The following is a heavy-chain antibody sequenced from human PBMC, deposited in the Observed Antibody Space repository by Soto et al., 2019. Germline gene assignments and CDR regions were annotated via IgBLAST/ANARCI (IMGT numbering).Heavy chain of an antibody. D-gene: IGHD6-19*01. CDR3: ARSGRELSGWDDSTGPNIHY. Sequence: GESLKISCTGFGYTFTTFWIGWVRQMPGEGLEWMGRIDPSDSYTNYSPSFQGHVTISADKSISTAYLQWSSLKASDTAMYYCARSGRELSGWDDSTGPNIHYWGQGTLV. CDR2: IDPSDSYT. CDR1: GYTFTTFW. J-gene: IGHJ4*02. V-gene: IGHV5-10-1*01.